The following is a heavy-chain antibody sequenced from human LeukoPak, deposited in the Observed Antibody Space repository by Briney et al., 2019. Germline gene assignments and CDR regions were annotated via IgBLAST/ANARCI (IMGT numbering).Heavy chain of an antibody. Sequence: SVKVSCKASGYTFSSYGITWVRQAPGQGLEWMGGIIPLFGTPNYAQKFQGRVTITADKSTSTAFMELSSLRSEDTAVYYCARGNYGSGSYNGDWGLLDYWGQGTLVTVSS. CDR1: GYTFSSYG. CDR3: ARGNYGSGSYNGDWGLLDY. CDR2: IIPLFGTP. J-gene: IGHJ4*02. V-gene: IGHV1-69*06. D-gene: IGHD3-10*01.